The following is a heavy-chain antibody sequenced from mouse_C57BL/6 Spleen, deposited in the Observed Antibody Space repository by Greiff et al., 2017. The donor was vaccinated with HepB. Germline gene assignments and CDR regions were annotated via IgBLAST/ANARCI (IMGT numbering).Heavy chain of an antibody. CDR2: INPNNGGT. CDR3: ARSDYGSSYGPY. CDR1: GYTFTDYN. Sequence: EVKLQESGPELVKPGASVKMSCKASGYTFTDYNMHWVKQSHGKSLEWIGYINPNNGGTSYNQKFKGKATLTVNKSSSTAYMELRSLTSEDSAVYYGARSDYGSSYGPYWCQGTLVTVSA. V-gene: IGHV1-22*01. D-gene: IGHD1-1*01. J-gene: IGHJ3*01.